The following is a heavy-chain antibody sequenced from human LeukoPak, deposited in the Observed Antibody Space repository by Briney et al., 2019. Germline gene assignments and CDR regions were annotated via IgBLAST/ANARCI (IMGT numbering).Heavy chain of an antibody. CDR3: AKGSPIVVVPAASHYYYYMDV. CDR2: ISSSSSYI. J-gene: IGHJ6*03. D-gene: IGHD2-2*01. V-gene: IGHV3-21*01. Sequence: GGSLRLSGAASGFTFSSYSMNWVRQAPGKGLEWVSSISSSSSYIYYADSVKGRFTISRDNAKNSLYLQMNSLRAEDTAVYYCAKGSPIVVVPAASHYYYYMDVWGKGTTVTVSS. CDR1: GFTFSSYS.